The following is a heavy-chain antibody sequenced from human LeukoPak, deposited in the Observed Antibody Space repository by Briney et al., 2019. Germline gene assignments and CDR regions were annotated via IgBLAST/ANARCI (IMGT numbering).Heavy chain of an antibody. CDR2: ISSSGSTI. CDR1: GFTFSSYA. V-gene: IGHV3-48*04. J-gene: IGHJ4*02. CDR3: ATVDTAMVYHLDY. Sequence: GGSLRLSCAASGFTFSSYAMSWVRQAPGKGLEWVSYISSSGSTIYYADSVKGRFTISRDNAKNSLYLQMNSLRAEDTAVYYCATVDTAMVYHLDYWGQGTLVTVSS. D-gene: IGHD5-18*01.